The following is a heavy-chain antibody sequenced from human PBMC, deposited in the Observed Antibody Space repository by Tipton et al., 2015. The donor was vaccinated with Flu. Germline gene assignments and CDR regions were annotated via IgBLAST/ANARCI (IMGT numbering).Heavy chain of an antibody. D-gene: IGHD5-12*01. Sequence: TLSLTCSVFGGSISSSNYYWSWIRQPAGKGLEWIGRIYGSGGTNYNPSLKSRVTMSVDTSKNQFSLKMRSVTAADTAVFYCVRGYSGYEPYYYAMDVWGQGTTVTVSS. CDR1: GGSISSSNYY. V-gene: IGHV4-61*02. CDR3: VRGYSGYEPYYYAMDV. J-gene: IGHJ6*02. CDR2: IYGSGGT.